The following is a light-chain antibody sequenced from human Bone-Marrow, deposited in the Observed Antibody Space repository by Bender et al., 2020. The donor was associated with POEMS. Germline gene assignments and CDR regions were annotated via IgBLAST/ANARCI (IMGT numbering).Light chain of an antibody. CDR2: EDM. CDR3: LSYDGTIGV. J-gene: IGLJ3*02. Sequence: NFLLTQPHSVSGSPGKTVTISCTRSSGSIASNYVQWYQQRPGSSPTAVIYEDMQRPSGVPDRFSGSIDSSSNSASLTITGLKTDDEADYFCLSYDGTIGVFGGGTKLTVL. CDR1: SGSIASNY. V-gene: IGLV6-57*01.